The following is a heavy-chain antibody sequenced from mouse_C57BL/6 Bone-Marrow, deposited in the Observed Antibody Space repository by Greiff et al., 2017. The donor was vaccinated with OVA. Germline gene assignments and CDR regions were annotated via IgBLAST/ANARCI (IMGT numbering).Heavy chain of an antibody. V-gene: IGHV1-62-3*01. CDR3: AFLYYGYDGYYFGY. D-gene: IGHD2-2*01. Sequence: QVQLQQPGAELVKPGASVKLSCKASGYNFTSYWMHWVKQRPGRGLEWIGRIDPNSGGTKYNQKFKGKATLTADKSSSTAYMQLSSLTSEDSAVYYCAFLYYGYDGYYFGYWGQGTTLTVSS. J-gene: IGHJ2*01. CDR1: GYNFTSYW. CDR2: IDPNSGGT.